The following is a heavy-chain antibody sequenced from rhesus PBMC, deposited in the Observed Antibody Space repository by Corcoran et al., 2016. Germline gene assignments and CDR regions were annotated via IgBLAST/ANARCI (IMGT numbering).Heavy chain of an antibody. D-gene: IGHD1-32*01. CDR1: GDTFTNSY. J-gene: IGHJ4*01. CDR2: LNRRDGKT. Sequence: QVQLVQSGAEVKKPGASVKLSCSPSGDTFTNSYINWVRQAPGQLLEWVGWLNRRDGKTRHAQKFQGRVTVTRDASTNTAYLDLSNLRSEDTAVYFCTTMTTMRTLDFWGQGVLVTVSS. V-gene: IGHV1S9*01. CDR3: TTMTTMRTLDF.